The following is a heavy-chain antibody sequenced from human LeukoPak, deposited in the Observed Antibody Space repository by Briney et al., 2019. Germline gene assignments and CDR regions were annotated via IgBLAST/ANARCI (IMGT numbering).Heavy chain of an antibody. CDR2: IHYSGST. D-gene: IGHD4-17*01. CDR1: GGSLSSYY. V-gene: IGHV4-59*01. J-gene: IGHJ4*02. Sequence: SETLSLTCTVSGGSLSSYYWSWIRQPPGKGLEWIGYIHYSGSTNYNPSLKSRVTISVDTSKNQFSLKLSSVTAADTAVYYCASSADGDYAGAGYDYWGQGTLVTVSS. CDR3: ASSADGDYAGAGYDY.